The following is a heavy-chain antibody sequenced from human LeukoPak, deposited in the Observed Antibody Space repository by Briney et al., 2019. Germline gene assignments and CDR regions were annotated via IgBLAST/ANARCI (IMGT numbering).Heavy chain of an antibody. D-gene: IGHD3-10*01. CDR1: GGSITSYH. V-gene: IGHV4-59*12. J-gene: IGHJ4*02. CDR3: ARGITMVRRALGY. Sequence: PSETLSLTCTVSGGSITSYHYSWIRQPPGKGLEWIGYIYYSGSTNYNPSLKSRVTISVDTSKNQFSLKLSSVTAADTAVYYCARGITMVRRALGYWGQGTLVTVSS. CDR2: IYYSGST.